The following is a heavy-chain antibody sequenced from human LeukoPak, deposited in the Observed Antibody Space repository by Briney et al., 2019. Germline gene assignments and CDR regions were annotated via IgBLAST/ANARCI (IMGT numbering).Heavy chain of an antibody. D-gene: IGHD6-19*01. CDR1: GFTFNRND. J-gene: IGHJ4*02. V-gene: IGHV3-23*01. CDR2: IGGSGDKT. CDR3: VRRGDASSGWGDHDF. Sequence: PGGSLRLSCAASGFTFNRNDISWVRQAPGKGLEWVSTIGGSGDKTFYADSVKGRFTISRDNSKNMVHLQMNSLTGEDTALYYCVRRGDASSGWGDHDFWGQGALVTVSS.